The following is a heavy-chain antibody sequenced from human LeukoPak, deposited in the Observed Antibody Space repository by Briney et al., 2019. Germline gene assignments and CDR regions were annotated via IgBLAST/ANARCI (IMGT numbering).Heavy chain of an antibody. J-gene: IGHJ1*01. Sequence: GGSLRLSCAASGFTFSSYAMHWVRQAPGKGLEWVAVISYDGSNKYYADSVKGRFTISRDNSKNTLYLQMDSLRAEDTAVYYCVWSHDYGASGYFQHWGQGTLVTVSS. D-gene: IGHD4-17*01. CDR1: GFTFSSYA. V-gene: IGHV3-30-3*01. CDR3: VWSHDYGASGYFQH. CDR2: ISYDGSNK.